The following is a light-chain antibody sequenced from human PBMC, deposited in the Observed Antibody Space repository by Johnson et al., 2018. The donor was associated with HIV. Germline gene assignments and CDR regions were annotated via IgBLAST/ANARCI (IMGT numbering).Light chain of an antibody. CDR3: ATWDRSLTIGGV. V-gene: IGLV1-51*01. CDR2: DNN. CDR1: SSNIGNNY. J-gene: IGLJ1*01. Sequence: QSVLTQPPSVSAAPGQKVTISCSGSSSNIGNNYVSWYQQIPGTAPKLLIYDNNKRPSGIPDRFSGSKSGTSATLGITGLQTGDEADYYCATWDRSLTIGGVFATGTTVTVL.